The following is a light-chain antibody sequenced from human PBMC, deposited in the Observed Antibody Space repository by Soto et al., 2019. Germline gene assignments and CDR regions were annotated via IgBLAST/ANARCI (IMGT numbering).Light chain of an antibody. J-gene: IGKJ5*01. CDR1: QTVSRSY. Sequence: EIVLTQSPGTLSLSPGERATLSCRASQTVSRSYLAWYQQKPGQAPRLLIYSTSRRATGIPDRFSGGGSGTDFTLAISRLEPEDSAVYYCQQRHMWPITFGQGTRLEIK. V-gene: IGKV3D-20*02. CDR2: STS. CDR3: QQRHMWPIT.